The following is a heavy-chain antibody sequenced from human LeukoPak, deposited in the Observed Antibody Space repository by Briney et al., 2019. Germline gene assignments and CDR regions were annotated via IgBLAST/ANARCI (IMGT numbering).Heavy chain of an antibody. CDR2: ISGSGRNT. D-gene: IGHD3-9*01. CDR3: AKDLIWLPVAPRKL. J-gene: IGHJ4*02. Sequence: PGGSLRLSCAASGFIFSNYGMNWVRQAPGKGLEWVSGISGSGRNTYYADSVEGRFTIFRDNSKSALYLQMDSLRAEDTAMYFCAKDLIWLPVAPRKLWGQGTLVSVSS. CDR1: GFIFSNYG. V-gene: IGHV3-23*01.